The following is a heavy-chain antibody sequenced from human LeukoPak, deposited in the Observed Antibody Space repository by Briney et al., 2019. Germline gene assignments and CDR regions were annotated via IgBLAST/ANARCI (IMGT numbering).Heavy chain of an antibody. CDR1: GFTFSGYW. D-gene: IGHD2-2*02. CDR2: IKQDESEK. J-gene: IGHJ4*02. Sequence: GGSLRLSCAASGFTFSGYWMSWVRQAPGKGLEWVATIKQDESEKYYLDSVKGRFTVSRDNAKNSLYLQMNSLRAEDTAVYWCGGGGGGGGSTTCYSDYWGQGTLVTVSS. V-gene: IGHV3-7*04. CDR3: GGGGGGGGSTTCYSDY.